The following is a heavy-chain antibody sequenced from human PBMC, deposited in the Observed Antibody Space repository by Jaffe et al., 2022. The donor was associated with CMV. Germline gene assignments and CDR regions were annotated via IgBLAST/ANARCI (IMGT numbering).Heavy chain of an antibody. CDR1: GFTFSTFA. Sequence: EVQLLESGGGLVQPGGSLRLSCVVSGFTFSTFAMTWVRQAPGKGLEWVSSISGSGGITYYADSVKGRFTISRDNSKNTLHLQLNSLRAEDTAVYYCTKDGSHAYVWYFDLWGRGTLVTVSS. CDR2: ISGSGGIT. V-gene: IGHV3-23*01. J-gene: IGHJ2*01. CDR3: TKDGSHAYVWYFDL. D-gene: IGHD2-15*01.